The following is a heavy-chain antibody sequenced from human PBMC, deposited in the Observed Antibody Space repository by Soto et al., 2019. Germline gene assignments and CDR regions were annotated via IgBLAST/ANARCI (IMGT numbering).Heavy chain of an antibody. Sequence: GASVKVSFKASGFTFTSSAVQWVRQARGQRLERIGWIVVGSGNTNYAQKFQERVTITRDMSTSTAYMELSSLRSEDTAVYYCAADHGIAVAGDAFDIWGQGTMVTVSS. D-gene: IGHD6-19*01. CDR2: IVVGSGNT. J-gene: IGHJ3*02. CDR1: GFTFTSSA. V-gene: IGHV1-58*01. CDR3: AADHGIAVAGDAFDI.